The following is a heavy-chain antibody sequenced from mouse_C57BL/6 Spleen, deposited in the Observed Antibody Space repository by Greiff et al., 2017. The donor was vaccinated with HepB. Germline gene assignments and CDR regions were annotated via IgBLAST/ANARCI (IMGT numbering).Heavy chain of an antibody. CDR3: ARPGSSHWYFDV. D-gene: IGHD1-1*01. CDR1: GYTFTSYW. J-gene: IGHJ1*03. CDR2: IDPSDSYT. V-gene: IGHV1-50*01. Sequence: QVQLQQSGAELVKPGASVKLSCKASGYTFTSYWMQWVKQRPGQGLEWIGEIDPSDSYTNYNQKFKGKATLTVDTSSSTAYMQLSSLTSEDSAVYYCARPGSSHWYFDVWGTGTTVTVSS.